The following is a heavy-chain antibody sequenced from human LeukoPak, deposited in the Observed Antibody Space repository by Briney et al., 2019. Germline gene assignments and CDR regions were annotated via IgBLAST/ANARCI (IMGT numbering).Heavy chain of an antibody. J-gene: IGHJ4*02. CDR2: ISASGDST. D-gene: IGHD1-1*01. CDR1: GFTFSSYA. Sequence: GGSLRLSCAASGFTFSSYAMSWARQAPGKGLEWVSTISASGDSTYYADSVKGRFTVSRDISRNTLYVQMNSLRAEDTAVYYCARYIRSPLYYFDYWGRGTLVTVSS. CDR3: ARYIRSPLYYFDY. V-gene: IGHV3-23*01.